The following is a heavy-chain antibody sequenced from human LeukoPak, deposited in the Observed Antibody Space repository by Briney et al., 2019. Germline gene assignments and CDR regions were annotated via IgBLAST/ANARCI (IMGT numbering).Heavy chain of an antibody. D-gene: IGHD3-10*01. CDR3: AKVGARRVVRGVITYFDY. V-gene: IGHV3-23*01. J-gene: IGHJ4*02. CDR1: GFTFSSYG. CDR2: ISGSGGST. Sequence: GGSLRLSCAASGFTFSSYGMSWVRQAPGKGLEWVSAISGSGGSTYYADSVKGRFTISRDNSKNTLYLQMNSLRAEDTAVYYCAKVGARRVVRGVITYFDYWGQGTLVTVSS.